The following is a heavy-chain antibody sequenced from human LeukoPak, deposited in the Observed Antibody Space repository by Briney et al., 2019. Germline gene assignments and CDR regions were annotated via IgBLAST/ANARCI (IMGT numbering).Heavy chain of an antibody. J-gene: IGHJ4*02. CDR2: ISAYNGNT. Sequence: ASVKVSCKASGYTFTSYDIIWVRQATGQGLEWMGWISAYNGNTNYAQKLQGRVTMTTDTSTSTAYMELRSLRSDDTAVYYCARDGRAYCSGGSCYDYWGQGTLVTVSS. V-gene: IGHV1-18*01. CDR3: ARDGRAYCSGGSCYDY. CDR1: GYTFTSYD. D-gene: IGHD2-15*01.